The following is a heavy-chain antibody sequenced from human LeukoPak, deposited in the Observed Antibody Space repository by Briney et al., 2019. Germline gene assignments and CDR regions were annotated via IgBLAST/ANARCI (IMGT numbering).Heavy chain of an antibody. D-gene: IGHD1-14*01. V-gene: IGHV1-24*01. Sequence: ASVKGFCKVSGYTLTELSMHRVRQAPGKGLEWRGGFDPEHGQTIYAQKFQGRVTMTEDTSTDTAYMELSSLRSEDTAVYYCAIPPVKTYYYYGMDVWGQGTTVTVSS. CDR2: FDPEHGQT. CDR1: GYTLTELS. CDR3: AIPPVKTYYYYGMDV. J-gene: IGHJ6*02.